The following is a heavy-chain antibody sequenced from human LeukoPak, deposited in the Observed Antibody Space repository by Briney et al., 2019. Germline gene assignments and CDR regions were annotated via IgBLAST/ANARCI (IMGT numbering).Heavy chain of an antibody. CDR1: GYSISSGYY. D-gene: IGHD5-18*01. J-gene: IGHJ4*02. CDR3: ARVGPRGSYGFDY. Sequence: SETLSLTCAVSGYSISSGYYWGWIRQPPGKGLEWIGSIYHCGSTYYNPSLKSRVTISVDTSKNQFSLKLSSVAAADTAVYYCARVGPRGSYGFDYWGQGTLVTVSS. CDR2: IYHCGST. V-gene: IGHV4-38-2*01.